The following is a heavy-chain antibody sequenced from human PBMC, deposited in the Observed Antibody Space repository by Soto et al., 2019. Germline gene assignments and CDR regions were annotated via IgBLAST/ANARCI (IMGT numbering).Heavy chain of an antibody. D-gene: IGHD6-13*01. CDR1: GFTFSSYA. Sequence: GGSLRLSCAASGFTFSSYAMSWVRQAPGKGLEWVSAISGSGGSTYYADSVKGRFTISRDNSKNTLYLQMNSLRAEDTAVYYCAKDLNVAAAGTAGGDFQHWGQGTLVTVSS. CDR2: ISGSGGST. V-gene: IGHV3-23*01. J-gene: IGHJ1*01. CDR3: AKDLNVAAAGTAGGDFQH.